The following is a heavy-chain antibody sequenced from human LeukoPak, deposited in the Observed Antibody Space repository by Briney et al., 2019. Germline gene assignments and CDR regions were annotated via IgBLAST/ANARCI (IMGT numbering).Heavy chain of an antibody. CDR2: ISYDGNNT. Sequence: GGSLRLSCVASGVNFRHYGIHWVRQAPGKGPQWVAVISYDGNNTFYAASVKGRFTVFRDNSKNTVFLQMNNLRQEDTALYYCATMDFDFWGQGTRVTVSS. CDR1: GVNFRHYG. CDR3: ATMDFDF. J-gene: IGHJ4*02. D-gene: IGHD2-8*01. V-gene: IGHV3-30*03.